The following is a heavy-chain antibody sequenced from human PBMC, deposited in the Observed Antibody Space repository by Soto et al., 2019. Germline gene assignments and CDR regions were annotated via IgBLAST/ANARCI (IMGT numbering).Heavy chain of an antibody. CDR2: IRSKANSYAT. Sequence: XGSLRLSCAAAGFTFSGFAMHWVRQASGIGLEWVGRIRSKANSYATVYAASVKGRFTISRDDSKNTAYLQMNSLKTEDTAVYYCTSGVSLNYYYGMDVWGQGTTVTVSS. V-gene: IGHV3-73*01. CDR3: TSGVSLNYYYGMDV. CDR1: GFTFSGFA. J-gene: IGHJ6*02. D-gene: IGHD2-8*01.